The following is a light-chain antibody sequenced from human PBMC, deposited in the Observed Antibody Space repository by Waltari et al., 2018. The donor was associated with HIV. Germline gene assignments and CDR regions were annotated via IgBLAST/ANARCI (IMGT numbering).Light chain of an antibody. CDR3: CSYAGSSNWV. V-gene: IGLV2-23*01. Sequence: QSALPQPASVSASPGQSITISCTCSRSDVGSSNLVSWYQQHPGKAPKLMIYEGIKRPSGVSNRFSGSKSGNTASLTISGLQAEDEADYYCCSYAGSSNWVFGGGTKRTVL. CDR1: RSDVGSSNL. CDR2: EGI. J-gene: IGLJ3*02.